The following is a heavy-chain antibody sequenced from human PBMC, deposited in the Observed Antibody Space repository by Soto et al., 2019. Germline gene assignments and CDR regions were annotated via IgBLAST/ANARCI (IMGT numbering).Heavy chain of an antibody. Sequence: EVQLLESGGGLVPPGGSLRLSCAASGFTFTNFVMGWVRRAPGKGLEWVSAIGGTPGSTYYADSVKGRFTISRENSKNTLSLQMSSLRAEDTAVYYCAKRRGDGYFDLWGRGTLATASS. CDR2: IGGTPGST. D-gene: IGHD7-27*01. J-gene: IGHJ2*01. CDR1: GFTFTNFV. V-gene: IGHV3-23*01. CDR3: AKRRGDGYFDL.